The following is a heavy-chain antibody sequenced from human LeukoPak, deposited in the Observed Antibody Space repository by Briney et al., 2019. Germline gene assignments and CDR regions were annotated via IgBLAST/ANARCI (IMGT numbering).Heavy chain of an antibody. CDR1: GGSFSGYY. J-gene: IGHJ4*02. CDR2: INHSGST. CDR3: ARGAFSSIAVAGTLTPFDY. V-gene: IGHV4-34*01. D-gene: IGHD6-19*01. Sequence: PSETLSPTCAVYGGSFSGYYWSWIRQPPGKGLEWIGEINHSGSTNYNPSLKSRVTISVDTSKNQFSLKLSSVTAADTAVYYCARGAFSSIAVAGTLTPFDYWGQGTLVTVSS.